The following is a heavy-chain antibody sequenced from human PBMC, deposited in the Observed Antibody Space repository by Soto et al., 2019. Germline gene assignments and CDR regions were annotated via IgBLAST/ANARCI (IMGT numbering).Heavy chain of an antibody. Sequence: PSETLSLTCTVSGGSISSGDYYWSWIRQPPGKGLEWIGYIYYSGSTYYNPSLKSRVTISVDTSKNQFSLKLSSVTAADTAVYYCARDSQVRKGFLEWFAPGPDPWGQGTLVTVSS. D-gene: IGHD3-3*01. J-gene: IGHJ5*02. CDR2: IYYSGST. V-gene: IGHV4-30-4*01. CDR3: ARDSQVRKGFLEWFAPGPDP. CDR1: GGSISSGDYY.